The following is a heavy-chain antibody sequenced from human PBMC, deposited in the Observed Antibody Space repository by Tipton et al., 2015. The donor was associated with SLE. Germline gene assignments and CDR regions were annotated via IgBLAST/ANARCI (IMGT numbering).Heavy chain of an antibody. Sequence: QLVQSGGGVVQPGRSLRLSCAASGFTFSSYAMHWVRQAPGKGLEWVAVISYDGSNKYYADSVKGRFTISRDNSKNTLYLQMNSLRAEDTAVYYCARGGIAAAGYDAFEIWGQGTMVTVSS. CDR1: GFTFSSYA. CDR2: ISYDGSNK. J-gene: IGHJ3*02. V-gene: IGHV3-30*04. CDR3: ARGGIAAAGYDAFEI. D-gene: IGHD6-13*01.